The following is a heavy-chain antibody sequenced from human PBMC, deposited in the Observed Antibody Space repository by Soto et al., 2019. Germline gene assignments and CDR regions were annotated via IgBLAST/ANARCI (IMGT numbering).Heavy chain of an antibody. Sequence: EVQLVESGGGLVKPGGSLRLSCAASGFTFSSYSMNWVRQAPGKGLEWVSSISSSSSYIYYADSVKGRFTISRDNAKNSLDLQRNSRRAADTAVYYCGREGGGSYGTLAGGLDYWGQGTLVTVSS. CDR3: GREGGGSYGTLAGGLDY. CDR1: GFTFSSYS. CDR2: ISSSSSYI. J-gene: IGHJ4*02. V-gene: IGHV3-21*01. D-gene: IGHD3-16*01.